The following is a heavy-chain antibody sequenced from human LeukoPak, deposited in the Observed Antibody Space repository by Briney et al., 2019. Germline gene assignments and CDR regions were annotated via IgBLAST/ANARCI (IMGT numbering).Heavy chain of an antibody. CDR1: GYTFTDYG. D-gene: IGHD3-22*01. J-gene: IGHJ4*02. CDR2: ISGYNGDT. V-gene: IGHV1-18*01. CDR3: AREVEVTMIVVGTSNYFDY. Sequence: ASVKVSCKTSGYTFTDYGITWVRQAPGQGLEWMGWISGYNGDTNYARKLQGRVTMTTDTSTSTAYMELSSLRSEDTAVYYCAREVEVTMIVVGTSNYFDYWGQGTLVTVSS.